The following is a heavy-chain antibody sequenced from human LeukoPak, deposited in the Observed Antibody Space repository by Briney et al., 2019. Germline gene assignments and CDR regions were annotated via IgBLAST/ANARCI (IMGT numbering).Heavy chain of an antibody. CDR2: ISSGGSII. J-gene: IGHJ4*02. CDR1: GFTFSSYE. CDR3: ARSLWFRCDY. V-gene: IGHV3-48*03. D-gene: IGHD5-18*01. Sequence: GGSLRLSCAASGFTFSSYEMNWVRQAPGKGLEWVSYISSGGSIIYHADSVKGRFTISRDNAKNSLYLQMNSLRGEDTAVYYCARSLWFRCDYWGQGTLVTVSS.